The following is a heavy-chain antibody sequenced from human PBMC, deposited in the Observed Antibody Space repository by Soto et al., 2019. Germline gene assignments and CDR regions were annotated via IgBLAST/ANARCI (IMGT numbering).Heavy chain of an antibody. CDR1: GGTFSSYA. V-gene: IGHV1-69*13. J-gene: IGHJ4*02. CDR3: ARESRIVGVTHWTYTISYYFDY. Sequence: ASVKVSCKASGGTFSSYAISWVRQAPGQGLEWMGGIIPIFGTANYAQRFQGRVTITADESTSTAYMELSSLRSEDTAVYYCARESRIVGVTHWTYTISYYFDYWRQRTLVTVSS. CDR2: IIPIFGTA. D-gene: IGHD1-26*01.